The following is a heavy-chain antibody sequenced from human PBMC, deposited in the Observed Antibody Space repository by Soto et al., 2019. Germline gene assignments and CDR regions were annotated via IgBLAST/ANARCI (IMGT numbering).Heavy chain of an antibody. CDR1: GGSLSGYY. CDR3: AKERAIMTPWFDP. D-gene: IGHD2-15*01. Sequence: QVQLQQWGAGLLKPSETLSLTCAVYGGSLSGYYWSWIRQPPGKGLEWIGEINDSGSTNYNPSLTSGVTISVDTSKNQFSLKLSSVTAADTAVYYCAKERAIMTPWFDPWGQGTLVTVSS. CDR2: INDSGST. V-gene: IGHV4-34*01. J-gene: IGHJ5*02.